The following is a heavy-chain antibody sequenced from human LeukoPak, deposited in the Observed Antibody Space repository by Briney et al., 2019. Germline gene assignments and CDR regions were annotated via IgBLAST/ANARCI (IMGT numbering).Heavy chain of an antibody. J-gene: IGHJ4*02. CDR1: GFTFSSYW. V-gene: IGHV3-74*01. D-gene: IGHD3-16*01. CDR2: IKSDGSTT. CDR3: SSPSLGPD. Sequence: GGSLRLSXVASGFTFSSYWMHWVRQPPGKGLVWVSRIKSDGSTTNYADSVEGRFTISRDNAKNTVYLQMNSLRAEDTAVYYCSSPSLGPDWGQGTLVTVSS.